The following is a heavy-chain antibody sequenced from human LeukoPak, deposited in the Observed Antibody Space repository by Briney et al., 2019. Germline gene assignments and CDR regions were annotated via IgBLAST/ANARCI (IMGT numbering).Heavy chain of an antibody. Sequence: ASVKVSCKPSGYTFTDYYMHWLRQAPGQGLEWVGWINLNSGDTNYAQKFQGRVTISRGTSITTAYMELRRLRSDDTAVYYCASWAGGNSPVASLDYWGQGTLVTVSS. D-gene: IGHD1-14*01. CDR1: GYTFTDYY. V-gene: IGHV1-2*02. J-gene: IGHJ4*02. CDR2: INLNSGDT. CDR3: ASWAGGNSPVASLDY.